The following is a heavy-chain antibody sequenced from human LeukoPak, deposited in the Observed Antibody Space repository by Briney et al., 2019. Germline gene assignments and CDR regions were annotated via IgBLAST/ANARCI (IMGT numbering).Heavy chain of an antibody. J-gene: IGHJ5*02. D-gene: IGHD4-11*01. V-gene: IGHV3-30-3*01. Sequence: PGGSLRLSCAASGFTFSSCAMHWVRQAPGKGLEWVAVISYDGSNKYYADSVKGRFTISRDNSKNTLYLQMNSLRAEDTAVYYCAREHSNYGADNWFDPWGQGTLVTVSS. CDR3: AREHSNYGADNWFDP. CDR1: GFTFSSCA. CDR2: ISYDGSNK.